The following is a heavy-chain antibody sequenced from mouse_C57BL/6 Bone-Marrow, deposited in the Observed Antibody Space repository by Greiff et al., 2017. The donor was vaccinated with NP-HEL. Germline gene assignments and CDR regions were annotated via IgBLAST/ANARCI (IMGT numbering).Heavy chain of an antibody. CDR2: INSDGGST. V-gene: IGHV5-2*01. J-gene: IGHJ2*01. Sequence: EVKLVESGGGLVQPGESLKLSCESNEYEFPSHDMSWVRKTPEKRLEWVAAINSDGGSTYYPETMTRRSIISRDNTKKTLYLQMSSLRSEYTALYYWARRGLRQYYFDYWGQGTTLTVSS. CDR3: ARRGLRQYYFDY. D-gene: IGHD2-4*01. CDR1: EYEFPSHD.